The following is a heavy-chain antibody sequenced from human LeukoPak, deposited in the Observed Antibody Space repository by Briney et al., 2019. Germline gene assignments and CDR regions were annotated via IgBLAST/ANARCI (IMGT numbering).Heavy chain of an antibody. CDR1: GGSFSGYY. CDR3: ARLRHGRQQLPTSYFDY. D-gene: IGHD6-13*01. Sequence: SETLSLTCAVYGGSFSGYYWSWIRQPPGKGLEWIGEINHSGSTTYNPSLKSRVTISVDTSKNQFSLKLSSVTAADTAVYYCARLRHGRQQLPTSYFDYWGQGTLVTVSS. V-gene: IGHV4-34*01. J-gene: IGHJ4*02. CDR2: INHSGST.